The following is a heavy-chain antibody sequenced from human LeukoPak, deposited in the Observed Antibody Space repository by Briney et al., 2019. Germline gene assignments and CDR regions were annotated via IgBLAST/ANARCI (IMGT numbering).Heavy chain of an antibody. D-gene: IGHD2-2*01. V-gene: IGHV3-9*03. CDR2: ISWNSGTV. CDR1: GFNFNDYA. J-gene: IGHJ2*01. CDR3: AKATADWYFDL. Sequence: PGRSLRLSCAASGFNFNDYAMHWVRQAPGKGLEWVSGISWNSGTVAYADSVKGRFTISRDNSKKSLYLQMNSLRAEDMALYYCAKATADWYFDLWGRGTPVTVSS.